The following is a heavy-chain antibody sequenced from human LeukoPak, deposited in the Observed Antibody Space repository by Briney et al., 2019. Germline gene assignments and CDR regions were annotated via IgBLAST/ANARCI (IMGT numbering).Heavy chain of an antibody. CDR1: GFTFSTYA. CDR2: ISGSGGST. CDR3: ARAWATGPDY. J-gene: IGHJ4*02. D-gene: IGHD3-9*01. V-gene: IGHV3-23*01. Sequence: GGSLRLSCAASGFTFSTYAMNWVRQAPGKGLEWVSAISGSGGSTYCADSVKGRFTISRDNAKNSLYLQMNRLRDEDTAVYYCARAWATGPDYWGQGTLVTVSS.